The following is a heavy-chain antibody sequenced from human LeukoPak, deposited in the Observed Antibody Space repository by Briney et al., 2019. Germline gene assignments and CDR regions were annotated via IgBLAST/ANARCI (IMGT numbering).Heavy chain of an antibody. CDR3: ARRSSGYRNGYYFDY. J-gene: IGHJ4*02. Sequence: SETLSLTCTVSGGSISSYYWSWIRQPPGKGLEWIGYIYYSGSTNYNPSLKSRVTISVDTSENQFSLKLSSVTAADTAVYYCARRSSGYRNGYYFDYWGQGTLVTVSS. CDR1: GGSISSYY. CDR2: IYYSGST. V-gene: IGHV4-59*01. D-gene: IGHD3-22*01.